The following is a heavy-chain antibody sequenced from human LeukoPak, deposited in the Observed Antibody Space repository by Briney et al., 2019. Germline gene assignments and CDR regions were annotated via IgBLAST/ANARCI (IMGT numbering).Heavy chain of an antibody. CDR3: ARKSGYARDY. CDR1: AESFSGYF. J-gene: IGHJ4*02. CDR2: INHSGSTT. D-gene: IGHD5-12*01. V-gene: IGHV4-34*04. Sequence: SETLSLTCAVYAESFSGYFWNWIRQPPGKGLEWIGEINHSGSTTNYNPSLKSRTTMSVDTSKNQFSLKLTSVTAADTAVYYCARKSGYARDYWGQGNLVIVSS.